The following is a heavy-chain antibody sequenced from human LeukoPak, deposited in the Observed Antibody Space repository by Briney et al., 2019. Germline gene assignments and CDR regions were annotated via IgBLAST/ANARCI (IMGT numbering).Heavy chain of an antibody. Sequence: SGGSLRLSCAASGFTVSSNYMSWVRQAPGKGLEWVSVIYSGGSTYYADSVKGRFTISRDNSKNTLYLQMNSLRAEDTAVYYCARSPLDMDDSSLSYYFDYWGQGTLVTVSS. V-gene: IGHV3-66*01. D-gene: IGHD3-22*01. CDR1: GFTVSSNY. CDR2: IYSGGST. CDR3: ARSPLDMDDSSLSYYFDY. J-gene: IGHJ4*02.